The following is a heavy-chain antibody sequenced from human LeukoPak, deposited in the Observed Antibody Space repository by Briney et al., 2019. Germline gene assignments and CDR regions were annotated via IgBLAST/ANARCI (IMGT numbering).Heavy chain of an antibody. Sequence: SETLSLTCAIYGGSFSNYYWSWIRQPAGKGLEWIGRISSSGSTNYNPSLKSRVTISVDTSKNQFSLKLSSVTAADTAVYFCARGPYSYDSSGAFDIWGQGTMVTVSS. V-gene: IGHV4-59*10. CDR3: ARGPYSYDSSGAFDI. CDR2: ISSSGST. J-gene: IGHJ3*02. D-gene: IGHD3-22*01. CDR1: GGSFSNYY.